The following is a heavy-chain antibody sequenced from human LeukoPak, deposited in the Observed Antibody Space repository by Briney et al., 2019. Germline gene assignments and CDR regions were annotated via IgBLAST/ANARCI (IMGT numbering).Heavy chain of an antibody. D-gene: IGHD2-2*01. J-gene: IGHJ4*02. Sequence: PGRSLRLSCAASGFTFSSYGMHWVRQAPGKGLEWVAVIWYDGSNKYYADSVKGRFTISRDNSKNTLYLQMNSLRAEDTAVYYCARGYCASTSCPKAYYFDYWGQGTLVSVSS. V-gene: IGHV3-33*01. CDR3: ARGYCASTSCPKAYYFDY. CDR1: GFTFSSYG. CDR2: IWYDGSNK.